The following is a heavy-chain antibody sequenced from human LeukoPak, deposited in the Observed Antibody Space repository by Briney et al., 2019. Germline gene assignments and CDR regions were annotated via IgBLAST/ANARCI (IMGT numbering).Heavy chain of an antibody. CDR3: AKGSSSPYYFDY. Sequence: GGSLRLPCAASDFPFDDYAMHWVRQAPGKGLEWVSAISGSGDLTYYADSVKGRFTVSRDISNNMLFLQMTSLRAEDTAVYYCAKGSSSPYYFDYWGQGTLVTVSS. J-gene: IGHJ4*02. V-gene: IGHV3-23*01. CDR2: ISGSGDLT. CDR1: DFPFDDYA. D-gene: IGHD6-6*01.